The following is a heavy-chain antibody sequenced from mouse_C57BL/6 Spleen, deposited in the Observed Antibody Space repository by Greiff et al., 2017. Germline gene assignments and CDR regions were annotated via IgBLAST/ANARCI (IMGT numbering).Heavy chain of an antibody. J-gene: IGHJ4*01. CDR2: IDPSDSYT. V-gene: IGHV1-50*01. CDR1: GYTFTSYW. Sequence: QVQLQQPGAELVKPGASVKLSCKASGYTFTSYWMQWVKQRPGQGLEWIGEIDPSDSYTNYNQKFKGKATLTVDTSSSTAYLQLSSLTSEDSAVYYCARGRAYYDYGGSYYYAMDYWGQGTSVTVS. CDR3: ARGRAYYDYGGSYYYAMDY. D-gene: IGHD2-4*01.